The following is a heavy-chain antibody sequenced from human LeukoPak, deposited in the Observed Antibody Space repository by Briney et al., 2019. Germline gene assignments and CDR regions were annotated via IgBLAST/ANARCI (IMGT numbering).Heavy chain of an antibody. J-gene: IGHJ4*02. CDR1: GFTFSTYS. CDR2: IGSSSRPI. CDR3: AKNPRGYSYGTPFDY. V-gene: IGHV3-48*01. D-gene: IGHD5-18*01. Sequence: GGSLRLSCAASGFTFSTYSMNWVRQSPGKGLEWISNIGSSSRPIYYADSVKGRFTISRDNSKNTLYLQMNSLRAEDTAVYYCAKNPRGYSYGTPFDYWGQGTLVTVSS.